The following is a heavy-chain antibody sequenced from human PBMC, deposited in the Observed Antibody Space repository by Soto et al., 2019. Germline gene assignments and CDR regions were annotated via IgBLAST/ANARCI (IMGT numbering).Heavy chain of an antibody. CDR2: IYWNDDK. CDR1: GFSLRTSGVG. D-gene: IGHD6-19*01. CDR3: AKSGSSGWYGWFDP. Sequence: SGPTLVNPTQTLTLTCIFSGFSLRTSGVGVGWIRQPPGKALEWLGFIYWNDDKRYSPSLKSRLTITKDTSKNQVVLTMTDMDPVDTATYYCAKSGSSGWYGWFDPWGQGTLVTVSS. V-gene: IGHV2-5*01. J-gene: IGHJ5*02.